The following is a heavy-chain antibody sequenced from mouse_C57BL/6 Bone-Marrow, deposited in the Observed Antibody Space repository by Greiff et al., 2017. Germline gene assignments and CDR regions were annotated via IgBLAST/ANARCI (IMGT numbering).Heavy chain of an antibody. CDR2: IYPGSGST. Sequence: QVQLQQPGAELVKPGASVKMSCKASGYTFTSYWITWVKQRPGQGLEWIGDIYPGSGSTNYNEKFKSKATLTVDTSSSTAYMQLSSLTSEDSAVYYCARVTVVAFRDFDYWGQGTTLTVSS. J-gene: IGHJ2*01. CDR1: GYTFTSYW. D-gene: IGHD1-1*01. V-gene: IGHV1-55*01. CDR3: ARVTVVAFRDFDY.